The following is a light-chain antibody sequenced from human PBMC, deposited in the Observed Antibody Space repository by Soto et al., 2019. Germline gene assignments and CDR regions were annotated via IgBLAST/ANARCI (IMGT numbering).Light chain of an antibody. CDR1: KLGDKY. CDR3: QAWDSSTVV. J-gene: IGLJ2*01. V-gene: IGLV3-1*01. Sequence: SYELTQPPSVSVSPGQTASITCSGDKLGDKYACWYQQKPCQSPVVVIYQDSKRPSGIPERFSGSKSGNTVALTISGTQAMDEAAYYCQAWDSSTVVFGGGTKLTVL. CDR2: QDS.